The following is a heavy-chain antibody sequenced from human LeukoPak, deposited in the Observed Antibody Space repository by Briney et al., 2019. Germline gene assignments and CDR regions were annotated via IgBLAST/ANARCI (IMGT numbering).Heavy chain of an antibody. V-gene: IGHV4-59*01. D-gene: IGHD2-8*02. CDR2: IYYSGST. J-gene: IGHJ4*02. CDR1: GGSISSYY. CDR3: ARDLLGVRGDRQFDY. Sequence: SSETLSLTCTVSGGSISSYYWSWIRQPPGKGLEWIGYIYYSGSTNYNPSLKSRVTISVDTSKNQFSLKLSSVTAADTAVYYCARDLLGVRGDRQFDYWGQGTLVTVSS.